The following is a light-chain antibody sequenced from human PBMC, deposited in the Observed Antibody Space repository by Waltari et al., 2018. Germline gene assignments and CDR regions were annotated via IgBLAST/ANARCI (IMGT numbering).Light chain of an antibody. V-gene: IGLV2-14*01. Sequence: QSALTQPASVSGSPGQSITISCSGTDSDVGAYDFVSWYQQHPGKAPHLIIYEVSNRPSRISNRLSASKSCNTASLTISGLQAEDEADYYCSSYTTSSAPGVFGTGTRVTVL. CDR1: DSDVGAYDF. CDR2: EVS. J-gene: IGLJ1*01. CDR3: SSYTTSSAPGV.